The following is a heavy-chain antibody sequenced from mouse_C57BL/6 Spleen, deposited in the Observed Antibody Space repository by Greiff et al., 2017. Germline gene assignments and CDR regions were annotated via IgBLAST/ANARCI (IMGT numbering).Heavy chain of an antibody. CDR3: AYYGSSSYYAMDY. CDR2: INPNYGTT. Sequence: VQLQQSGPELVKPGASVKISCKASGYSFTDYNMNWVKQSNGKSLEWIGVINPNYGTTSYNQKFKGKATLTVDPSSSTAYMQLNSLTSEDSAVYYCAYYGSSSYYAMDYWGQGTSVTVSS. D-gene: IGHD1-1*01. CDR1: GYSFTDYN. V-gene: IGHV1-39*01. J-gene: IGHJ4*01.